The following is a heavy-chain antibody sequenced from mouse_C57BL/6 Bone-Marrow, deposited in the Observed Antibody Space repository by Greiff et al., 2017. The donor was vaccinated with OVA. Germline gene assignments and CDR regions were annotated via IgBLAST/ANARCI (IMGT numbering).Heavy chain of an antibody. CDR2: IYPGSGGT. Sequence: QVQLQQSGAELVKPGASVKMSCKASGYTFTSYWIHWVKQRPGQGLEWIGDIYPGSGGTNYNEKFKGKATLTVDKSSSTAYMQLSSLTSEDSAVFDGASEGFNSPFAKCYGGKGISVT. CDR3: ASEGFNSPFAKCY. V-gene: IGHV1-55*01. CDR1: GYTFTSYW. J-gene: IGHJ4*01. D-gene: IGHD1-3*01.